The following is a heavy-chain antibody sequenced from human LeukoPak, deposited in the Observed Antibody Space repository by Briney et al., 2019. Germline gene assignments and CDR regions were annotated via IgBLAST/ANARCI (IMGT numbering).Heavy chain of an antibody. CDR3: ANSRTRPPKYYFDY. V-gene: IGHV3-23*01. J-gene: IGHJ4*02. CDR1: GFTFSSYA. CDR2: ISGGGGST. Sequence: GGSLRLSCAASGFTFSSYAMSWVRQAPGKGQELVSAISGGGGSTYYADSVKGRFTISRDNSKNTLYLQMNSLRAEDTAVYYCANSRTRPPKYYFDYWGQGTLVTVSS. D-gene: IGHD1-1*01.